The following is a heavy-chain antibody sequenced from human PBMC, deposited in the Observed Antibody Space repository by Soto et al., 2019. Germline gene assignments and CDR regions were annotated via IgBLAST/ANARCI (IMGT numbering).Heavy chain of an antibody. V-gene: IGHV3-48*01. D-gene: IGHD2-2*01. J-gene: IGHJ4*02. CDR3: AREGPDILVVPAARYYFDY. CDR1: GFTFSSYS. CDR2: ISSSSSTI. Sequence: EVQLVESGGGLVQPGGSLRLSCAASGFTFSSYSMNWVRQAPGKGLEWVSYISSSSSTIYYADSVKGRFTISRDNAKNSLYLQMNSLRADDTAVYYCAREGPDILVVPAARYYFDYWGQGTLVTVSS.